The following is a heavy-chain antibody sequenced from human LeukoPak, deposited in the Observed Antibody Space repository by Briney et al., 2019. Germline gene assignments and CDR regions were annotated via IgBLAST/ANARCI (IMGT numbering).Heavy chain of an antibody. Sequence: SGGSLRLSCSASGFSFNDYYMSWIRQAPGKGLEWLSYISGGGNTTYYADSVKGRFTVSRDNAKNSLFLQMNSLRDEDTGIYYCARDGRVPTGRCGNDYWGQGTLVTVSS. J-gene: IGHJ4*02. CDR2: ISGGGNTT. D-gene: IGHD2-2*01. V-gene: IGHV3-11*04. CDR1: GFSFNDYY. CDR3: ARDGRVPTGRCGNDY.